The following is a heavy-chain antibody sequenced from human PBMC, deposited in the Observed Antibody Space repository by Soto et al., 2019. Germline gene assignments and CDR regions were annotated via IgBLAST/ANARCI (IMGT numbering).Heavy chain of an antibody. J-gene: IGHJ6*02. CDR2: INSSSTYT. CDR3: ACIFSGGYSYGFYYYGMDV. Sequence: GGSLRLSCAASGFTFSDYYMSWIRRAPGKGLEWVSYINSSSTYTNYADSVKGRFTISRDNAKNSLYLQMNSLRAEDTAVYYCACIFSGGYSYGFYYYGMDVWGQGTTVTVSS. V-gene: IGHV3-11*03. D-gene: IGHD5-18*01. CDR1: GFTFSDYY.